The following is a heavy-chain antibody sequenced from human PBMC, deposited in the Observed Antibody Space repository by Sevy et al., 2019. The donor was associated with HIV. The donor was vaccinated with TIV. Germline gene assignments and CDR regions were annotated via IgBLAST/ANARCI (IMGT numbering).Heavy chain of an antibody. CDR1: GFTFDDYA. J-gene: IGHJ4*02. Sequence: GGSLRPSCAASGFTFDDYAMHWVRQAPGKGLEWVSGISWNSGSIGYADSVKGRLTISRDNAKNSLYLQMNSLRAEDTALYYCAKELSGYFDYWGQGTLVTVSS. V-gene: IGHV3-9*01. CDR3: AKELSGYFDY. CDR2: ISWNSGSI.